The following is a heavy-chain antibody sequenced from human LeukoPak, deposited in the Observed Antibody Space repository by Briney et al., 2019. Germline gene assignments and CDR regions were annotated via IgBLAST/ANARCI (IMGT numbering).Heavy chain of an antibody. CDR3: ARVLRFLDP. D-gene: IGHD3-3*01. V-gene: IGHV4-39*01. J-gene: IGHJ5*02. Sequence: SETLSLTCTVSGGSISSSSYYWGWIRQPPGKGLEWIGSIYNSGSTYNNPSLKSRVTISVDTSKNQFSLKLSSVTAADTAVYYCARVLRFLDPWGQGTLVTVSS. CDR1: GGSISSSSYY. CDR2: IYNSGST.